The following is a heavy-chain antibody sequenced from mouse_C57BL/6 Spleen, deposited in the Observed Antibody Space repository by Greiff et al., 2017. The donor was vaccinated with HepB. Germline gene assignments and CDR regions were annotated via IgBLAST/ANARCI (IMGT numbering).Heavy chain of an antibody. CDR3: ASELLRSLGY. Sequence: VQLQQSGAELVKPGASVKLSCKASGYTFTSYWMHWVKQRPGQGLEWIGMIHPNSGSTNYNEKFKSKATLTVDKSSSTAYMQLSSLTSEDSAVYYCASELLRSLGYWGQGTTLTVSS. D-gene: IGHD1-1*01. CDR1: GYTFTSYW. V-gene: IGHV1-64*01. CDR2: IHPNSGST. J-gene: IGHJ2*01.